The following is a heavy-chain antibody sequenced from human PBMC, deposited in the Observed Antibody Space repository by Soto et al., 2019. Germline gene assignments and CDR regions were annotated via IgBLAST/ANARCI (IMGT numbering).Heavy chain of an antibody. CDR3: ARESDYGDYGSRYYYYYMDV. J-gene: IGHJ6*03. CDR1: GGSISSYY. CDR2: IYYSGST. Sequence: SETLSLTCTVSGGSISSYYWSWIRQPPGKGLEWIGYIYYSGSTNYNPSLKSRVTISVDTSKNQFSLKLSSVTAADTAVYYCARESDYGDYGSRYYYYYMDVWGKGTTVTVSS. V-gene: IGHV4-59*01. D-gene: IGHD4-17*01.